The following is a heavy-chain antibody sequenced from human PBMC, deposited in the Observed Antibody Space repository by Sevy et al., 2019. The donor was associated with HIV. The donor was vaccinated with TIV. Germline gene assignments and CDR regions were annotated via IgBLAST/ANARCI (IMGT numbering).Heavy chain of an antibody. Sequence: SETLSLTCTVSGGSITSSSFYWGWIRQPPGKGLEWIGSIYFSGSTYYNPSLKSRVTISVDTSKNQFSLTLTSVTAADTAVYYFARQHCTDGVCYRGDYYGMDVWGQGTTVTVSS. CDR1: GGSITSSSFY. V-gene: IGHV4-39*01. J-gene: IGHJ6*02. D-gene: IGHD2-8*01. CDR3: ARQHCTDGVCYRGDYYGMDV. CDR2: IYFSGST.